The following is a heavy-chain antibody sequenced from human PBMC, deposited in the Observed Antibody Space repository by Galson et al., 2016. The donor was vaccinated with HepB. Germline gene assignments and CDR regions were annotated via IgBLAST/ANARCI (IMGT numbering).Heavy chain of an antibody. CDR1: GFSLSTSGMR. D-gene: IGHD1-26*01. J-gene: IGHJ3*02. Sequence: PALVKPTQTLTLTCTFSGFSLSTSGMRVSWIRQPPGKALEWLARIDWDDDKFYSISLKTRLIISKDTSKNQVVLTMTNMDPVDTATYYCARIFGGSYGGNAFDIWGQGTMVTVSS. V-gene: IGHV2-70*04. CDR3: ARIFGGSYGGNAFDI. CDR2: IDWDDDK.